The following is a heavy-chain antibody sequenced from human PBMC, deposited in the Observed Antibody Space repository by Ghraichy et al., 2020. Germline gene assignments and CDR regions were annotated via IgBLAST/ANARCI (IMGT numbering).Heavy chain of an antibody. V-gene: IGHV4-30-2*01. Sequence: LSLTCAVSGGSISSGGYSWSWIRQPPGKGLEWIGYIYHSGSTYYNPSLKSRVTISVDRSKNQFSLKLSSVTAADTAVYYCARSYYYDSSGLKNWFDPWGQGTLVTVSS. CDR3: ARSYYYDSSGLKNWFDP. CDR1: GGSISSGGYS. D-gene: IGHD3-22*01. J-gene: IGHJ5*02. CDR2: IYHSGST.